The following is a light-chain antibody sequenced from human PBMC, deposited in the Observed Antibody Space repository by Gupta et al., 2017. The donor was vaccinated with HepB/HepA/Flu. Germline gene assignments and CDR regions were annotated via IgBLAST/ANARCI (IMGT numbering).Light chain of an antibody. V-gene: IGKV3-15*01. J-gene: IGKJ4*01. CDR3: QHYNNWPLT. CDR2: DAS. Sequence: EIVMTQSPATLSVSPGERATLSCRASQSVSSNLAWYQQKPGQAPRLVIYDASARATGIPVRSSGSGSGTDFTLAISSLQSEDFAVYYCQHYNNWPLTFGGGTKVEIK. CDR1: QSVSSN.